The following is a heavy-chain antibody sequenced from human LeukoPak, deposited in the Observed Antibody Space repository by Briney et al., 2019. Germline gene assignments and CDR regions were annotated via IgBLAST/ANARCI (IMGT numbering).Heavy chain of an antibody. J-gene: IGHJ3*02. V-gene: IGHV4-38-2*02. Sequence: SETLSLTCTVSGGSISSGYYWGWIRQPPGKGLEWIGSIYHSGSTYYNPSLKSRVTISVDTSKNQFSLKLSSVTAADTAVYYCARDIDPWLQKGGGAFDIWGQGTMVTVSS. D-gene: IGHD5-24*01. CDR3: ARDIDPWLQKGGGAFDI. CDR2: IYHSGST. CDR1: GGSISSGYY.